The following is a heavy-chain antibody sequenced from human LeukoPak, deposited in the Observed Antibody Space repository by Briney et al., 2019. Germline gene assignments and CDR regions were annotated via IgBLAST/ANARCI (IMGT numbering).Heavy chain of an antibody. CDR3: AREAGDSGCTSTSCDLPHATFDY. Sequence: SETLSLTCTVSGGSISSSSYYWGWIRQPPGKGLEWIGSIYYSGSTYYNPSLKSRVTISVDKSKNQLSLKLSSVTAADTAVYYCAREAGDSGCTSTSCDLPHATFDYWGQGTLVTVSS. D-gene: IGHD2-2*01. CDR1: GGSISSSSYY. J-gene: IGHJ4*02. V-gene: IGHV4-39*07. CDR2: IYYSGST.